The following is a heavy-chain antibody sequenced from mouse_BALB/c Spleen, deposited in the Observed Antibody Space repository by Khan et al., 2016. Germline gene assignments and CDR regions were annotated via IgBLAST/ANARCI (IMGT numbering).Heavy chain of an antibody. CDR1: GYSITSDYA. CDR3: ARTSTAYYAMDY. V-gene: IGHV3-2*02. CDR2: ITYSGST. J-gene: IGHJ4*01. D-gene: IGHD1-2*01. Sequence: EVQLVESGPGLVKPSQSLSLICTVTGYSITSDYAWNWIRQFPGNKLEWMGYITYSGSTRYYPSLKSRISITRDTSKNLFFLQLNSVTTEDTATYYCARTSTAYYAMDYWGQGTSVTVSS.